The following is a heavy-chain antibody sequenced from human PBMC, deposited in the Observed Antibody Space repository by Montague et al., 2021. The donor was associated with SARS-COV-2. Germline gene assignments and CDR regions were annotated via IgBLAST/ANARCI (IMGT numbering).Heavy chain of an antibody. D-gene: IGHD2-2*01. J-gene: IGHJ5*01. CDR3: ARGMAPEGRWFDS. Sequence: SETLSLTCSVSGGSISGYYWSWVRQAAGRRLEWIGRIFIGASTDYNPSLMSRFSLSGDKSKNQFSLKVTSVTAADTAIYYCARGMAPEGRWFDSWGHGMLVTVS. CDR1: GGSISGYY. V-gene: IGHV4-4*07. CDR2: IFIGAST.